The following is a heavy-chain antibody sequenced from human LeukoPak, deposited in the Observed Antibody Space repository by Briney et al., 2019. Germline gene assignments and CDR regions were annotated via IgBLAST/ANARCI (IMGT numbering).Heavy chain of an antibody. D-gene: IGHD2-8*01. V-gene: IGHV1-2*02. CDR3: AREDGLIHAFDI. J-gene: IGHJ3*02. CDR1: GYTFTGYY. CDR2: INPNSGGT. Sequence: GASVKVSCKASGYTFTGYYMHWVRQAPGQGLEWMGWINPNSGGTNYAQKFQGRVTMTRDTSISTAYMELSRLRSDDTAVYYCAREDGLIHAFDIWRQGTMVTVSS.